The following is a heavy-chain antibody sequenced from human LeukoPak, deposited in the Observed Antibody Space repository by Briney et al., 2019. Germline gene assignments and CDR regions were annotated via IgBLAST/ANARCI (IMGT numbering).Heavy chain of an antibody. J-gene: IGHJ4*02. V-gene: IGHV3-23*01. Sequence: PGGSLRLSCEGYGLTFNSYAMNWVRRAPGKGLEWVALVGHDGDERFYADSVRGRFTISRDNSNNMMFLQMNSLRAEDTATYYCATSSGASYPRSRIFDFWGQGTMVTVSS. CDR2: VGHDGDER. D-gene: IGHD2-2*01. CDR3: ATSSGASYPRSRIFDF. CDR1: GLTFNSYA.